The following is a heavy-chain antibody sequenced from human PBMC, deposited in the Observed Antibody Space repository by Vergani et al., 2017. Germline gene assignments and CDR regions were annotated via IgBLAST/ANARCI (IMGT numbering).Heavy chain of an antibody. CDR3: ARDIVVVVAATPSAGMDV. D-gene: IGHD2-15*01. Sequence: QVQLVQSGAEVKKPGASVKVSCKASGSTFTGYYMHWVRQAPGQGLEWMGRIIPIFGTANYAQKFQGRVTITADESTSTAYMELSSLRSEDTAVYYCARDIVVVVAATPSAGMDVWGQGTTVTVSS. V-gene: IGHV1-69*18. J-gene: IGHJ6*02. CDR1: GSTFTGYY. CDR2: IIPIFGTA.